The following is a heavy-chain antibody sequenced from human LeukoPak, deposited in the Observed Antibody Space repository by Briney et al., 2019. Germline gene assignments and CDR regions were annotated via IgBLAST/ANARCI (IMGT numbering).Heavy chain of an antibody. V-gene: IGHV3-21*01. CDR1: GFTFSSYS. J-gene: IGHJ5*02. CDR3: ARDALPYYYGSSGYSLRLDP. Sequence: GGSLRLSCAASGFTFSSYSMNWVRQAPGKGLEWVSSISSSSSYIYYADSVKGRFTISRDNAKNSLYLQMNSLRAEDTAVYYCARDALPYYYGSSGYSLRLDPWGQGTLVTVSS. D-gene: IGHD3-22*01. CDR2: ISSSSSYI.